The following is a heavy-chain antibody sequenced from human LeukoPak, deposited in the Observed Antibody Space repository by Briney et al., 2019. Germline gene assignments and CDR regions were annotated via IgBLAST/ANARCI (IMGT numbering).Heavy chain of an antibody. CDR1: GFTLSSYW. Sequence: GGSLRLSCAASGFTLSSYWMSWVRQAPGKGLEWVANIKKDGSEKYYVDCVKGRFTIYRDNAKNSLYLQMNSLRAEDTAVYYCARDDYGDAFDIWGQGTMVTVSS. D-gene: IGHD4-17*01. V-gene: IGHV3-7*01. J-gene: IGHJ3*02. CDR3: ARDDYGDAFDI. CDR2: IKKDGSEK.